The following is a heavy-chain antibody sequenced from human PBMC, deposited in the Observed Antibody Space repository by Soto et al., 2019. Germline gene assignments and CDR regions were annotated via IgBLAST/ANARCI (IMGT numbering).Heavy chain of an antibody. J-gene: IGHJ4*02. CDR3: AKFFVETGERSGWPWAFHY. CDR1: GFTFSHYA. Sequence: EVQLLESGGGLVQPGGSLRLSCAASGFTFSHYAMSWVRQAPGKGLEWVSAISGGGSTTDYAGSVKGRFTITRDNSKNTLFLQMNSLRAEDTAVYYCAKFFVETGERSGWPWAFHYWGQGTLVTVSS. D-gene: IGHD6-19*01. CDR2: ISGGGSTT. V-gene: IGHV3-23*01.